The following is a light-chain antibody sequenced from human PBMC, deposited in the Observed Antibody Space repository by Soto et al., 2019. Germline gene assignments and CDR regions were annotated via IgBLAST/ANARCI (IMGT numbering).Light chain of an antibody. CDR2: KTY. CDR1: QSISSW. V-gene: IGKV1-5*03. Sequence: DIPMTQSPSTLSASVGDRVTITCRSSQSISSWLAWYQQKPGKAPKLLIYKTYSLQSGVPSRFSGSGSGTAFTLTISSLQPDDFATYYCQQYNSYPWTVGQGTKVDFK. J-gene: IGKJ1*01. CDR3: QQYNSYPWT.